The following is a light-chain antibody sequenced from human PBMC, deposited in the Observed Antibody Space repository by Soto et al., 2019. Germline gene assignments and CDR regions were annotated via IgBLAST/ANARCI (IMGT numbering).Light chain of an antibody. CDR2: GAS. J-gene: IGKJ5*01. V-gene: IGKV3-11*01. Sequence: EIVLTQSPATLSLSPGERATLSCRASQSVIRYLAWYQQRPGQAPRLLIYGASSRATGIPDSFSGSGSGTDFTLTISRLEPEDFAVYYCQQRRKWPPDFGQGTRLEIK. CDR3: QQRRKWPPD. CDR1: QSVIRY.